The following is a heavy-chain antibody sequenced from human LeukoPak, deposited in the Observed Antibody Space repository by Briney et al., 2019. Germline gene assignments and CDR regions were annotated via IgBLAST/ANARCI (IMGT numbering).Heavy chain of an antibody. CDR2: ITSTGGNT. D-gene: IGHD3-9*01. CDR3: VIVRGYFDSSGTDY. CDR1: GFTFSSYT. Sequence: GGSLRLSCSASGFTFSSYTVHWVRQAPGKGLEFVSAITSTGGNTYYADSVTGGFTLSRDNSKNTLYLQMSSLRAEDTAVYYCVIVRGYFDSSGTDYWGQGTLVTVSS. V-gene: IGHV3-64D*06. J-gene: IGHJ4*02.